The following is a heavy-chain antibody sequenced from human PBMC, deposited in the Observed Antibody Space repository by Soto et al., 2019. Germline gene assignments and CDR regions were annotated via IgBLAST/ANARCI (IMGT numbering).Heavy chain of an antibody. V-gene: IGHV1-18*01. CDR3: AICSSSPFAFGYFDF. Sequence: ASVKVSCMASGYTFTSYGMSWVRQAPGQGLEWMGWISAYNGNTNYAQKLQGRVNMTTDTSTRTAYMELRSLRSDDTAVYYCAICSSSPFAFGYFDFWGQGTLVTVSS. D-gene: IGHD6-6*01. CDR2: ISAYNGNT. CDR1: GYTFTSYG. J-gene: IGHJ4*02.